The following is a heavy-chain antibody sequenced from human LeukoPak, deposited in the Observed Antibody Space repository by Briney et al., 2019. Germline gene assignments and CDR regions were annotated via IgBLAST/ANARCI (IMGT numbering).Heavy chain of an antibody. Sequence: SETLSLTCTVSGGSISSYYWSWIRQPPGKGLEWIGYIYYSGSTNYNPSLKSRVTISVDTSKNQFSLKLSSVTAADTAVYYCAAGGRNSFDYWGQGTLVTVSS. D-gene: IGHD3-10*01. V-gene: IGHV4-59*01. CDR3: AAGGRNSFDY. CDR1: GGSISSYY. CDR2: IYYSGST. J-gene: IGHJ4*02.